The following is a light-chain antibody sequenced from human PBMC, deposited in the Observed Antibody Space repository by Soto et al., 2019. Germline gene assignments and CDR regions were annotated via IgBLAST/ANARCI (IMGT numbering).Light chain of an antibody. V-gene: IGKV1-39*01. CDR2: AAS. CDR1: QSISVH. Sequence: DIQMTQSPSSLSASVGDTVTITCRASQSISVHLNWYQQKPGKVPKLLIYAASNLHSGVPSRFSGSESETDFAPDISSLQPEDFATYYCQHSYIAPYTFGQGTRLEIK. CDR3: QHSYIAPYT. J-gene: IGKJ2*01.